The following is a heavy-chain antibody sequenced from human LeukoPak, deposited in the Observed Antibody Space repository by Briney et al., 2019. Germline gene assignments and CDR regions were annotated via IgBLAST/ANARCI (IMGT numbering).Heavy chain of an antibody. CDR2: IKLDGSEK. D-gene: IGHD6-6*01. Sequence: PGGSLRLSCVASGFTFGKYWMSWVRQAPGKGLEWVANIKLDGSEKNYVDSVKGRFTISRDNTKNSLYLQMNSLRAEDTAVYYCAKDNPMYSSSSDYWGQGTLVTVSS. CDR1: GFTFGKYW. CDR3: AKDNPMYSSSSDY. J-gene: IGHJ4*02. V-gene: IGHV3-7*03.